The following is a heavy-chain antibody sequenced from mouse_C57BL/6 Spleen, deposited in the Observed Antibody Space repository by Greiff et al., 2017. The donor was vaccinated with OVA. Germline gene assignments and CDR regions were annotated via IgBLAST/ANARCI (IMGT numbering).Heavy chain of an antibody. CDR1: GYTFTDYY. CDR2: INPNNGGT. J-gene: IGHJ4*01. Sequence: EVKVVESGPELVKPGASVKISCKASGYTFTDYYMNWVKQSHGKSLEWIGDINPNNGGTSYNQKFKGKATLTVDKSSSTAYMELRSLTSEDSAVYYCARRLPYYAMDYWGQGTSVTVSS. V-gene: IGHV1-26*01. D-gene: IGHD3-2*02. CDR3: ARRLPYYAMDY.